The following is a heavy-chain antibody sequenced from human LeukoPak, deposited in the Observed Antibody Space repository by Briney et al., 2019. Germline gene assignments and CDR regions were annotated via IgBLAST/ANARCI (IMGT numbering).Heavy chain of an antibody. D-gene: IGHD3-22*01. CDR2: INPNSGGT. J-gene: IGHJ4*02. Sequence: ASVKVSCKASGYTFTGYYMHWGRQAPGQGLEWMGWINPNSGGTNYAQKFQGRVTMTRDTSISTAYMELSRLRSDDTAVYYCARDVLTYYYDSSGYYTGWGQGTLVTVSS. CDR1: GYTFTGYY. CDR3: ARDVLTYYYDSSGYYTG. V-gene: IGHV1-2*02.